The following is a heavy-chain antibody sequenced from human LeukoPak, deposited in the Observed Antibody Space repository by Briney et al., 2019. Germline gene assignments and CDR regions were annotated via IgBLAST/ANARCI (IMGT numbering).Heavy chain of an antibody. CDR2: ISHSGNT. CDR1: GGSIRSSGHY. D-gene: IGHD2-21*02. CDR3: ARARDVCGGGCPEVANWFDP. J-gene: IGHJ5*02. Sequence: SQTLSLTCTVSGGSIRSSGHYWTWIRQHPEKGLEWIGYISHSGNTYYNPPLKTRISISLGTSGNHFSLRLSSVTAADTAVYYCARARDVCGGGCPEVANWFDPWGQGTLVTVSS. V-gene: IGHV4-31*03.